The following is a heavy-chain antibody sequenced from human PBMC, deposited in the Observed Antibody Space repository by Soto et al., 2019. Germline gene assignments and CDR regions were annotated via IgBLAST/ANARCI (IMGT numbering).Heavy chain of an antibody. CDR1: GGAFNNYI. V-gene: IGHV1-69*01. D-gene: IGHD1-26*01. CDR2: IIPMFVTP. CDR3: ARGRDQPPVGLYFDS. Sequence: QVQLVQSGAEVKKPGSSVKVSCKASGGAFNNYIFDWVRQAPGQGLEWMGGIIPMFVTPKYAQTFQDRITISADVSTGTAYMELTSLRLDDTAIYYCARGRDQPPVGLYFDSWGEGTRVTVSS. J-gene: IGHJ4*02.